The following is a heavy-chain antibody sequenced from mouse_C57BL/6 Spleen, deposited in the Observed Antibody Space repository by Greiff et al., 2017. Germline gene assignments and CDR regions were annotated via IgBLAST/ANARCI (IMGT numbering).Heavy chain of an antibody. J-gene: IGHJ2*01. CDR3: ARSITTVNFDY. CDR2: INPYNGGT. V-gene: IGHV1-19*01. Sequence: VQLQQSGPVLVKPGASVKMSCKASGYTFTDYYMNWVKQSHGKSLEWIGVINPYNGGTSYNQKFKGKATLTVDKSSSTAYMELNSLTSEDSAVYYCARSITTVNFDYWGQGTTLTVSS. CDR1: GYTFTDYY. D-gene: IGHD1-1*01.